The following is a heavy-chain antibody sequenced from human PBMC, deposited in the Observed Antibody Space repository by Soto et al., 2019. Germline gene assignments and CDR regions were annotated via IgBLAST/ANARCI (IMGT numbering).Heavy chain of an antibody. J-gene: IGHJ4*02. D-gene: IGHD2-15*01. CDR1: GGTFSSYA. Sequence: QVQLVQSGAEVKKPGSSVKVSCKASGGTFSSYAISWVRQAPGQGLEWMGGIIPIFGTANYAQKFQGRVTITAXASTSXXYMELSSLRSEDTAVYYCARVEGDCSGGSCYTFDYWGQGTLVTVSS. CDR3: ARVEGDCSGGSCYTFDY. CDR2: IIPIFGTA. V-gene: IGHV1-69*12.